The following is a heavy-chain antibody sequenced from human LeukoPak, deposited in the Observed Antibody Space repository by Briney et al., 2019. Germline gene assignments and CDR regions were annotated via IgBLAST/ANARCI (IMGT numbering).Heavy chain of an antibody. Sequence: SETLSLTCSVSGFVSGESISTYSWSWFRQPAGKGLEWLGRINTSGSTNYNPSLKSRATISEDKSNNQSSLKLSSVTAADTAVYYCARDSRGTDPWYFDVWGRGTLVTVSS. V-gene: IGHV4-4*07. CDR1: GESISTYS. CDR3: ARDSRGTDPWYFDV. D-gene: IGHD3-22*01. CDR2: INTSGST. J-gene: IGHJ2*01.